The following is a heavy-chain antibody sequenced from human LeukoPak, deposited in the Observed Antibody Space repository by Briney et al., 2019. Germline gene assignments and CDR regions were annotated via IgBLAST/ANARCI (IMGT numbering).Heavy chain of an antibody. D-gene: IGHD5-24*01. CDR3: ARQSTPHGNFDY. CDR1: GFILSNYA. J-gene: IGHJ4*02. Sequence: GGSLRLTCAASGFILSNYAMHWVRQPAGKGLEWVSALGTAGDTFYPGSVKGRFTISRDNAKKSLFLQMSSLRAEDTAIYYCARQSTPHGNFDYWGQGTLVTVSS. V-gene: IGHV3-13*01. CDR2: LGTAGDT.